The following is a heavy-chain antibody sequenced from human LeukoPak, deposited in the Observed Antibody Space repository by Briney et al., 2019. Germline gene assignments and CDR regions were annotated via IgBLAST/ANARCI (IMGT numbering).Heavy chain of an antibody. CDR2: MNPNIGNT. J-gene: IGHJ4*02. CDR3: AGDTPPGGDYYFDY. V-gene: IGHV1-8*01. CDR1: GYTFTSYD. D-gene: IGHD3-16*01. Sequence: GASVTVSCKASGYTFTSYDINWVRQATGQGLEWMGWMNPNIGNTGYAQKFQGRVTMTRNTSISTAYMELSSLRSEDTAVYYCAGDTPPGGDYYFDYWGQGTLVIVSS.